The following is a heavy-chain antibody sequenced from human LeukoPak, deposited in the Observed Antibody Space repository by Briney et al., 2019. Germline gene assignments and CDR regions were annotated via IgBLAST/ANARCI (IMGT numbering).Heavy chain of an antibody. CDR2: INPSGGST. D-gene: IGHD3-3*01. J-gene: IGHJ5*02. Sequence: ASVKVSCKASGYTFTSYYMHWVRQAPVQGLEWMGIINPSGGSTSYAQKFQGRVTMTRDTSTSTVYMELSSLRSEDTAVYYCARVTIFGVVRNWFDPWGQGTLVTVSS. CDR3: ARVTIFGVVRNWFDP. V-gene: IGHV1-46*01. CDR1: GYTFTSYY.